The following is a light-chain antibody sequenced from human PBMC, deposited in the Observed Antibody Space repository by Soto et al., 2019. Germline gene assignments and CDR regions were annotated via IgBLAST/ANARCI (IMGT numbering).Light chain of an antibody. CDR1: DSNIGSNS. CDR3: QSYDNILNGYV. J-gene: IGLJ1*01. Sequence: SVLTQPPSASGTAGQVVTISCSGGDSNIGSNSVYWYQHLPRMAPKLLIYYNNQRPSGVPDRFSGSRSGTSASLAIVGLRSEDEAVYYCQSYDNILNGYVFGTGTKLTVL. V-gene: IGLV1-47*02. CDR2: YNN.